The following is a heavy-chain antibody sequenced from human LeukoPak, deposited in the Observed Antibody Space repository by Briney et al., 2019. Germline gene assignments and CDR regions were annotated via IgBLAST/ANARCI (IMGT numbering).Heavy chain of an antibody. V-gene: IGHV3-15*01. CDR3: AREWRIAVAGRGPTSRNRLDY. CDR1: GFTFSNAW. J-gene: IGHJ4*02. D-gene: IGHD6-19*01. Sequence: GGSLRLSCAASGFTFSNAWMSWVRQAPGKGREWVGRIKSKADGGTTDSAAPVKGRFTISRDNSKNTLYLQMNSLRAEDTAVYYCAREWRIAVAGRGPTSRNRLDYWGQGTLVTVSS. CDR2: IKSKADGGTT.